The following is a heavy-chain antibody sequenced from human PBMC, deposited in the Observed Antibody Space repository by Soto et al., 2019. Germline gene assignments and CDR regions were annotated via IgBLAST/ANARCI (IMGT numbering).Heavy chain of an antibody. CDR3: ASERSAQYFHY. Sequence: GASVKVSCKASGGTFSGHGIAWVRQVPGQGLEWMGGIMPTFGSATYAPKFQGRVTISADKSTSTAYMELSSLRSEDTAVYFCASERSAQYFHYWGQGTMVTVYS. CDR2: IMPTFGSA. D-gene: IGHD1-26*01. V-gene: IGHV1-69*06. J-gene: IGHJ4*02. CDR1: GGTFSGHG.